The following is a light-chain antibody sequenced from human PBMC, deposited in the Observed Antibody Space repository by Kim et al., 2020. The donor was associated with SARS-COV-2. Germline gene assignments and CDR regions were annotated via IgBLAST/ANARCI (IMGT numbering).Light chain of an antibody. Sequence: QTVTISCSGRRSNIGSHFVYWYQQLPGTAPKLLIYRTNQRPSGVPDRFSGSTSGTSASLAISGLRSEDEADYYCAAWDDSLSVAWVFGGGTQLTVL. J-gene: IGLJ3*02. CDR3: AAWDDSLSVAWV. CDR1: RSNIGSHF. CDR2: RTN. V-gene: IGLV1-47*01.